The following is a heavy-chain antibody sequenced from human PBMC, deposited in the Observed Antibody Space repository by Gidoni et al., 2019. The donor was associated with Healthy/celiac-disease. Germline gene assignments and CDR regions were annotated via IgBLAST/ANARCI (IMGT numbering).Heavy chain of an antibody. V-gene: IGHV4-4*02. D-gene: IGHD2-2*01. CDR3: ARYIVPAARDYYYYMDV. Sequence: QVQLQASGPGLVKPSGTLSLTCAVSGGSISSSNWWSWVRQPPGKGLEWIGEIYHSGSTNYNPSLKSRVTISVDKSKNQFSLKLSSVTAADTAVYYCARYIVPAARDYYYYMDVWGKGTTVTVSS. J-gene: IGHJ6*03. CDR1: GGSISSSNW. CDR2: IYHSGST.